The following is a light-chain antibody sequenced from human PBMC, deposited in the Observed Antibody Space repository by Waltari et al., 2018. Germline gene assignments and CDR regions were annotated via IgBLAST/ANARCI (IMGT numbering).Light chain of an antibody. Sequence: EIVMTQSPAPLSVSTGARATLSCRASQSVTTTLAWYQQKPGQPPRLLIYGASARATGIPARFSGSGSGTEFTLTISGLLSEDFALYYCQQYNTRPRTFGQGTRVEMK. J-gene: IGKJ1*01. CDR2: GAS. CDR3: QQYNTRPRT. CDR1: QSVTTT. V-gene: IGKV3-15*01.